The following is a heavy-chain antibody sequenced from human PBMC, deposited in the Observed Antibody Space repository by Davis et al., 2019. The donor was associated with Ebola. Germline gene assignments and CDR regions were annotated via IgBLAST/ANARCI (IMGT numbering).Heavy chain of an antibody. D-gene: IGHD5-24*01. J-gene: IGHJ5*02. CDR1: GGSISSSSYY. CDR2: IYYSGST. Sequence: MPSETLSLTCTVSGGSISSSSYYWGWIRQPPGKGLEWIGSIYYSGSTYYNPSLKSRVTISVDTSKNQFSLKLSSVTAADTAVYYCARTTINWFDPWGQGTLVTVSS. V-gene: IGHV4-39*07. CDR3: ARTTINWFDP.